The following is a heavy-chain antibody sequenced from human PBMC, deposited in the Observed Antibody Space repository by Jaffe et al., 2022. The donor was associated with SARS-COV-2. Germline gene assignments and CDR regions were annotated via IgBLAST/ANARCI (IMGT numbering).Heavy chain of an antibody. Sequence: QVQLQESGPGLVKPSETLSLTCTVSGGSISSYYWSWIRQPPGKGLEWIGYIYYSGSTNYNPSLKSRVTISVDTSKNQFSLKLSSVTAADTAVYYCARCCSGGISWGQGTLVTVSS. CDR1: GGSISSYY. J-gene: IGHJ4*02. V-gene: IGHV4-59*01. CDR2: IYYSGST. D-gene: IGHD6-19*01. CDR3: ARCCSGGIS.